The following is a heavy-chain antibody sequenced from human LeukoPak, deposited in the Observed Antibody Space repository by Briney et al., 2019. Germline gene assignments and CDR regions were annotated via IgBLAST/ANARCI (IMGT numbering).Heavy chain of an antibody. J-gene: IGHJ6*03. V-gene: IGHV3-30*02. CDR3: AKDGGDYDYYDYYMDV. D-gene: IGHD4-17*01. CDR2: IRYDGSNK. Sequence: PGGSLRLSCAASGFSFSTYGMNWVRQAPGKGLDWVAFIRYDGSNKYYAGSVKGRFTISRDNSKNTVYLRMNSLRAEDTAVYYCAKDGGDYDYYDYYMDVWGKGTTVTVSS. CDR1: GFSFSTYG.